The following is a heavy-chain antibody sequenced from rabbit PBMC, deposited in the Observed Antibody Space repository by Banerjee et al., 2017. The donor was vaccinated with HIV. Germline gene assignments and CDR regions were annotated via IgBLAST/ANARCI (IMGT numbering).Heavy chain of an antibody. V-gene: IGHV1S45*01. D-gene: IGHD3-1*01. CDR2: INSYSGRG. Sequence: QQQLVESGGGLVKPGASLTLTCTASGFSFSDGYVMGWVRQAPGKGLEWIASINSYSGRGVYATWAKGRFTISRASSTQVALQMSSLTAADTATFFCAKDLPGAIGWNFDLWGQGTLVTVS. CDR3: AKDLPGAIGWNFDL. CDR1: GFSFSDGYV. J-gene: IGHJ4*01.